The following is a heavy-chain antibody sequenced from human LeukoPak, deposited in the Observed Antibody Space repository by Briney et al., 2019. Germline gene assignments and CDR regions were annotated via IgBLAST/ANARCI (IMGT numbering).Heavy chain of an antibody. CDR1: GFIFSSYN. CDR3: ARESVQYYYDSSGLDY. CDR2: ISSRNNYL. J-gene: IGHJ4*02. Sequence: GGSLRLSCAASGFIFSSYNMNWVRQAPGKGLEWVSSISSRNNYLYYADSVNGRFTISRDNAKNSVYLQMNSLRAEDTAVYYCARESVQYYYDSSGLDYWGQGTLVTVSS. D-gene: IGHD3-22*01. V-gene: IGHV3-21*01.